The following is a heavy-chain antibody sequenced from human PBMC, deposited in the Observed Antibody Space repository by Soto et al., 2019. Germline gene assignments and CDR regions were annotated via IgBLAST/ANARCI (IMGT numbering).Heavy chain of an antibody. CDR3: AKRITIFGVATLARGMDV. CDR2: VSYDGSNT. Sequence: QSGGSLRLSCAASGFTFSNYGIHWVRQAPGKGLEWVAVVSYDGSNTYYVDSVKGRFTISRDNSKNTLYLQMNSLRAEDTAVYYCAKRITIFGVATLARGMDVWGQGTTVTVSS. CDR1: GFTFSNYG. V-gene: IGHV3-30*18. J-gene: IGHJ6*02. D-gene: IGHD3-3*01.